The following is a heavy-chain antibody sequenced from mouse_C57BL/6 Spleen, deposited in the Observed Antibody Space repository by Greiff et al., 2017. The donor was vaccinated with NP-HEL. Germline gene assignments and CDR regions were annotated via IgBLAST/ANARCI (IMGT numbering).Heavy chain of an antibody. CDR3: VYGSAQSALLAY. D-gene: IGHD3-1*01. CDR2: IHPSSGST. CDR1: GYTFTSYW. J-gene: IGHJ2*01. Sequence: QVQLQQPGAELVKPGASVKLSCKASGYTFTSYWMHWVKQRPGQGLEWIGMIHPSSGSTNYNEKFKSKATLTVDKSSSTAYMQLSSLTSEDSAVDYCVYGSAQSALLAYWGQGTTLTVSA. V-gene: IGHV1-64*01.